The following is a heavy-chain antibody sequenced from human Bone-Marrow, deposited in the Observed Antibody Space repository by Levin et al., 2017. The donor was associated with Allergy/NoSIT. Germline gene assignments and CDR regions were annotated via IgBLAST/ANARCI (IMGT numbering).Heavy chain of an antibody. CDR1: GGSFSGYY. V-gene: IGHV4-34*01. CDR2: INHSGST. Sequence: PSETLSLTCAVYGGSFSGYYWSWIRQPPGKGLEWIGEINHSGSTNYNPSLKSRVTISVDTSKNQFSLKLSSVTAADTAVYYCARGEQWLVRSFDYWGQGTLVTVSS. D-gene: IGHD6-19*01. J-gene: IGHJ4*02. CDR3: ARGEQWLVRSFDY.